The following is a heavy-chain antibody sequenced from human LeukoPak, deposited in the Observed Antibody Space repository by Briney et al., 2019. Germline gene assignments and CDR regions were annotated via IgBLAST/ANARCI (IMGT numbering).Heavy chain of an antibody. CDR3: ARDRGYDGYYYYGMDV. D-gene: IGHD5-12*01. CDR2: IYYSGST. J-gene: IGHJ6*02. Sequence: PSETLSLTCTVPGGSISSGDYYWSWIRQPPGKGLEWIGYIYYSGSTYYNPSLKSRVTISVDTSKNQFSLKLSSVTAADTAVYYCARDRGYDGYYYYGMDVWGQGTTVTVSS. CDR1: GGSISSGDYY. V-gene: IGHV4-30-4*01.